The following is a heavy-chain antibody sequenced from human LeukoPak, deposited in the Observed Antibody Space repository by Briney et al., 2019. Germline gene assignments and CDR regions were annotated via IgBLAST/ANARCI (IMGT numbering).Heavy chain of an antibody. CDR1: GFSFSNYA. V-gene: IGHV3-48*01. CDR3: ARGGDYYYYMDV. J-gene: IGHJ6*03. CDR2: ISSSSSSR. Sequence: GGSLRLSCAVSGFSFSNYAMSWVRQFPGKGLEWVSYISSSSSSRYYADSVKGRFTISRDNAKNSLYLQMNSLRAEDTAVYYCARGGDYYYYMDVWGKGTTVTVSS.